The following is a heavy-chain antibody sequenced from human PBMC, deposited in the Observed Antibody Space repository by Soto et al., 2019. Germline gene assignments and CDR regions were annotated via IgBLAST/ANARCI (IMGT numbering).Heavy chain of an antibody. D-gene: IGHD3-10*01. CDR3: ARGYFDSGHGYDL. J-gene: IGHJ5*02. CDR1: GHLFNNHW. V-gene: IGHV5-51*01. Sequence: EQLEQSGAEVKKPGESLKISCKGPGHLFNNHWIGWVRQTPGKGLEWMGLIFTRDSETKTSPSFQGHVSFSVDNSINTVYLQWISLKTTDTGIYFCARGYFDSGHGYDLWGQGTLVTVSS. CDR2: IFTRDSET.